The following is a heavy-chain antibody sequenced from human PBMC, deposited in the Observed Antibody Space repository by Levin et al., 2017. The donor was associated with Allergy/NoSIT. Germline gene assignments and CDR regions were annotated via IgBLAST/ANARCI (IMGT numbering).Heavy chain of an antibody. CDR3: ARGAMVRGASAEYFQH. V-gene: IGHV4-30-2*01. J-gene: IGHJ1*01. CDR2: IYHSGST. Sequence: SETLSLTCAVSGGSISSGGYSWSWIRQPPGKGLEWIGYIYHSGSTYYNPSLKSRVTISVDRSKNQFSLKLSSVTAADTAVYYCARGAMVRGASAEYFQHWGQGTLVTVSS. D-gene: IGHD3-10*01. CDR1: GGSISSGGYS.